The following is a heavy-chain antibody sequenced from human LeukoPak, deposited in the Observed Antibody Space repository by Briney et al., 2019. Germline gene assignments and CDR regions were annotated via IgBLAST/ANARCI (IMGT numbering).Heavy chain of an antibody. D-gene: IGHD3-3*01. J-gene: IGHJ4*02. CDR2: ISSRSTYI. CDR1: GFTFNSYT. Sequence: KAGGSLRLSCATSGFTFNSYTMNWVRQAPGKGLEWVSSISSRSTYIYYADSVKGRFVISRDSANNSVYLQMNSLRAEDTAVYYCSGDGIFTGWGQGTLVTVSS. CDR3: SGDGIFTG. V-gene: IGHV3-21*01.